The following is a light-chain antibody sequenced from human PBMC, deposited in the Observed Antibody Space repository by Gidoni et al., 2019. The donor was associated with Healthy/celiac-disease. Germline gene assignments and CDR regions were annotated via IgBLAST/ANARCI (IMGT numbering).Light chain of an antibody. CDR1: QSISSY. Sequence: DIQMTQSPSSLSASVGDRVTITCRASQSISSYLNWYQQKPGKATKLLIYAASSLQSGVPSRFSGSGSATDFILTISSLQHEDFATYYCQQSYSNPLTFGGGTKVEIK. CDR2: AAS. V-gene: IGKV1-39*01. CDR3: QQSYSNPLT. J-gene: IGKJ4*01.